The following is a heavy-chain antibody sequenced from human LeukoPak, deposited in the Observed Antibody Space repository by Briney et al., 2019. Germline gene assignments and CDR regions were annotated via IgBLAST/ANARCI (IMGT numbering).Heavy chain of an antibody. CDR1: GGSISRYY. V-gene: IGHV4-59*01. CDR2: IYYSGST. D-gene: IGHD6-13*01. Sequence: PSETLSLTCTVSGGSISRYYWTLIRQPPAKGLEWIGYIYYSGSTNYNPSLTSRVTISLDTSRNQFSLRLSSVTAADTAVYYCARDVGSWGWFDPWGQGTLVTVSS. CDR3: ARDVGSWGWFDP. J-gene: IGHJ5*02.